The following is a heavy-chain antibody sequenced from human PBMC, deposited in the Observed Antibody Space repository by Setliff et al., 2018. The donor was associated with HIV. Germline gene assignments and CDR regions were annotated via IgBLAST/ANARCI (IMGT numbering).Heavy chain of an antibody. Sequence: SETLSLTCTVSGDSMSSDNYFWVWVRQPPGKGLEWMGNIFHSGNTYYSPSLKSRVTMSLDTSMNQFSLKLTSVTAADTALYYCARYRRFADYIDVWGKGTTVTVS. CDR2: IFHSGNT. CDR3: ARYRRFADYIDV. J-gene: IGHJ6*03. D-gene: IGHD1-26*01. CDR1: GDSMSSDNYF. V-gene: IGHV4-39*01.